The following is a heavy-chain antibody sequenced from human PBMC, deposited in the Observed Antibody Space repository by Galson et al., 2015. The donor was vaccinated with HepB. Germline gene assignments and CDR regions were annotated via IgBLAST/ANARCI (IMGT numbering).Heavy chain of an antibody. CDR1: GYSFDNYW. D-gene: IGHD1-26*01. Sequence: QSGAEVKKPGESVTISCKGLGYSFDNYWIAWVRQMPGKGLEWMEIIYPGDADIRYSPSFLGQGTISADKSIRAAFLQWDSLKASDTAMYYCASGSGSYYGSFDYWGQGTLVTVSS. CDR2: IYPGDADI. V-gene: IGHV5-51*01. J-gene: IGHJ4*02. CDR3: ASGSGSYYGSFDY.